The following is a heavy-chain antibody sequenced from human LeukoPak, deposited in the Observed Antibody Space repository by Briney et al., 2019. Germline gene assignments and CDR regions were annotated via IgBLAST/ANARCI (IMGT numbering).Heavy chain of an antibody. Sequence: GRSLTLSCTPSAFIFCSYGIHWVRQPPGKGLEWEAVIWYGGSNTQYADSMKGRSTISRDNVKNTLDLQMNSLRAEDTAVYYCAKGTEYNSGLADYWGQGTRVIVS. CDR2: IWYGGSNT. CDR3: AKGTEYNSGLADY. D-gene: IGHD6-19*01. V-gene: IGHV3-33*06. J-gene: IGHJ4*02. CDR1: AFIFCSYG.